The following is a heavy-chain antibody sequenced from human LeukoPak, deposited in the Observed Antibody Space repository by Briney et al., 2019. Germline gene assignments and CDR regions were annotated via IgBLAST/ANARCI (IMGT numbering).Heavy chain of an antibody. V-gene: IGHV1-2*02. D-gene: IGHD3-10*01. J-gene: IGHJ4*02. CDR1: GYTFTGYY. CDR2: INPNSGGT. CDR3: ARDGSGVWFDY. Sequence: ASVKVSCKASGYTFTGYYMHWVRQAPGQGLEWMGWINPNSGGTSYAQKFQGRVTMTRDTSISTAYMELSRLRSDDTAVYYCARDGSGVWFDYWGQGTLVTVSS.